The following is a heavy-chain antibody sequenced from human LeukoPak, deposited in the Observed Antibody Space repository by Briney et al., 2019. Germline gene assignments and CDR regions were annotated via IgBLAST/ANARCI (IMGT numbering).Heavy chain of an antibody. J-gene: IGHJ4*02. CDR3: ARSGALTGYLY. CDR1: GGSISSYY. Sequence: SETLSLTCTVSGGSISSYYWSWIRQPPGRGLEWIGYIYYSGNTNYNPSLKSRVTISVDTSKNQFSLKLSSVTAADTAVYYCARSGALTGYLYWGQGTLVTVSS. V-gene: IGHV4-59*01. D-gene: IGHD3-9*01. CDR2: IYYSGNT.